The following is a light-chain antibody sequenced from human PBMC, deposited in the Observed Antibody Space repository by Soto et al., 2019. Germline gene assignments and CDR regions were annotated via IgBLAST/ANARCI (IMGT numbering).Light chain of an antibody. CDR3: QQSITYPWT. Sequence: DIQMTQSPSTLSASAGDRVTITCRASQNIDMYLAWYQQKPGQAPSLLIYRASSLQSGVQSRFSGSGYGTDFTLTISSLQLDDFATYYCQQSITYPWTFGQGTKVDIK. CDR1: QNIDMY. V-gene: IGKV1-5*03. CDR2: RAS. J-gene: IGKJ1*01.